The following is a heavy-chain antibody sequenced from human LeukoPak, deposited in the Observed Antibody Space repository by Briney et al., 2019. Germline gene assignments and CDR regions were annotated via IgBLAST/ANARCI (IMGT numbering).Heavy chain of an antibody. D-gene: IGHD1-26*01. CDR1: GFTFSSYS. Sequence: GGSLRLSCAASGFTFSSYSMNWVRQAPGKGLEWVSSISSSSSYIYYADSVKGRFTISRDNAKNSLYLQMNSLRAEDTAVYYCARDFGGSYLFYYYYYMGVWGKGTTVTVSS. CDR3: ARDFGGSYLFYYYYYMGV. CDR2: ISSSSSYI. V-gene: IGHV3-21*01. J-gene: IGHJ6*03.